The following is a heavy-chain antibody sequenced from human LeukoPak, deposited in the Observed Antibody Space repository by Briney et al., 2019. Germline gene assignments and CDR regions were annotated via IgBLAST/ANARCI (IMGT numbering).Heavy chain of an antibody. Sequence: GGSPRLSCAASGFTFSSYAMSWVRQAPGKGLEWVSAISGSGGSTYYADSVKGRFTISRDNSKNTLYLQMNSLRAEDTAVYYCAKAKWLIDYYDSSGYPYYFDYWGQGTLVTVSS. CDR2: ISGSGGST. D-gene: IGHD3-22*01. CDR3: AKAKWLIDYYDSSGYPYYFDY. J-gene: IGHJ4*02. CDR1: GFTFSSYA. V-gene: IGHV3-23*01.